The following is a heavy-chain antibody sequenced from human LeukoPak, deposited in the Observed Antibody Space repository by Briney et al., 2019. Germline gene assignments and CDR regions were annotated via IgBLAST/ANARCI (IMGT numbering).Heavy chain of an antibody. V-gene: IGHV4-4*02. J-gene: IGHJ4*02. D-gene: IGHD4-23*01. CDR3: ARNGGNSDYDY. CDR1: GGSISSSSSIC. CDR2: IYDSGAT. Sequence: PSGTLSLTCAISGGSISSSSSICWTWVRQPPGKGLEWIGEIYDSGATNYNPSLKSRVTMLLDKSKNQFSLKLNSVTAADTAVYYCARNGGNSDYDYWGQGTLVTVSA.